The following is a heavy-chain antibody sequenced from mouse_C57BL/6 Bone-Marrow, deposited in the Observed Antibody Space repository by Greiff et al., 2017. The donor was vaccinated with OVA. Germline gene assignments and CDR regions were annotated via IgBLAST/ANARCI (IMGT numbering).Heavy chain of an antibody. D-gene: IGHD1-2*01. Sequence: QVQLQQPGAELVRPGSSVKLSCKASGYTFTSYWMHWVKQRPIQGLEWIGNIDPSDSETHYNQKFKDKATLTVDKSSSTAYMQLSSLTSEDSAVYYCARSPLLRPYYYAMDYWGQGTSVTVSS. J-gene: IGHJ4*01. CDR2: IDPSDSET. CDR3: ARSPLLRPYYYAMDY. CDR1: GYTFTSYW. V-gene: IGHV1-52*01.